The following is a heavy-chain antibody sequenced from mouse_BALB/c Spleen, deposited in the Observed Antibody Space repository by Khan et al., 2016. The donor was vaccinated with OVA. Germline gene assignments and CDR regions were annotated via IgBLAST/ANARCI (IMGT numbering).Heavy chain of an antibody. V-gene: IGHV1-4*01. Sequence: QVQLKQSGAELARPGASVKMSCKASGYTFTSYTMHWVKQRPGQGLEWIGYINPSSGYTNYNQKFKDKATLTADKSSSTAYMQLSSLTSEDSAVYYCAWGTYYAMDYWGQGTSVTVSS. D-gene: IGHD3-3*01. CDR3: AWGTYYAMDY. J-gene: IGHJ4*01. CDR1: GYTFTSYT. CDR2: INPSSGYT.